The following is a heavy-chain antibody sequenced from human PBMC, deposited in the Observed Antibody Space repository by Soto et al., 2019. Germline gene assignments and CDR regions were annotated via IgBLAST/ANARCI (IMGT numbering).Heavy chain of an antibody. CDR2: IWYDGSNK. V-gene: IGHV3-33*01. Sequence: GWSLRLSCAASGFTFSSYGMHWVRQAPGKGLEWVAVIWYDGSNKYYADSVKGRFTISRDNSKNTLYLKMNSLRAEDPAVYYCARPRRQQLVLDAFDIWGQGTMVTVSS. CDR3: ARPRRQQLVLDAFDI. D-gene: IGHD6-13*01. CDR1: GFTFSSYG. J-gene: IGHJ3*02.